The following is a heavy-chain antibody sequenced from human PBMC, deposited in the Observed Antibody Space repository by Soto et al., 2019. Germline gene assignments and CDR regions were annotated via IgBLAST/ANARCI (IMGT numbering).Heavy chain of an antibody. CDR1: GGSISSSSYY. CDR2: IYYSGST. CDR3: ESSGWYIPFDY. Sequence: PSETLSLTCTVSGGSISSSSYYWGWIRQPPGKGLEWIGSIYYSGSTYYNPSLKSRVTISVDTSKNQFSLKLSSVTAADTAVYYCESSGWYIPFDYWGQGTLVTVSS. J-gene: IGHJ4*02. V-gene: IGHV4-39*01. D-gene: IGHD6-19*01.